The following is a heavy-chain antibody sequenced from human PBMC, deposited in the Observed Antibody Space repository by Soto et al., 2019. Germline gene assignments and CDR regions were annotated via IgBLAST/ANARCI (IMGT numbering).Heavy chain of an antibody. CDR3: ARVGSSYDYYMDV. Sequence: EVQLVESGGGLVQPGGSLRLSCAASGFTFSSYWMSWVRQAPGKGLEWVANIKQDGSEKYYVDSVKGRFTISRDNAKNSLYLQMNSLRAEDTAVYYCARVGSSYDYYMDVWGKGTTVTVSS. D-gene: IGHD2-15*01. J-gene: IGHJ6*03. CDR1: GFTFSSYW. CDR2: IKQDGSEK. V-gene: IGHV3-7*01.